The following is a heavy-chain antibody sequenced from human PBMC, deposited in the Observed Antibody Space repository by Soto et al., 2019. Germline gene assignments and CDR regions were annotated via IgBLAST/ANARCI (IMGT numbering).Heavy chain of an antibody. CDR3: VRRHVSATGIDWFDP. J-gene: IGHJ5*02. D-gene: IGHD6-13*01. CDR1: GYTFTSYG. Sequence: ASVNVSCKASGYTFTSYGIHWVRQAPGQRLEWMGWINAANGDTKYSPKFQGRVTITRDTSASTAYMELSSLRSEDTAVYYCVRRHVSATGIDWFDPWGQGTLVTVSS. CDR2: INAANGDT. V-gene: IGHV1-3*01.